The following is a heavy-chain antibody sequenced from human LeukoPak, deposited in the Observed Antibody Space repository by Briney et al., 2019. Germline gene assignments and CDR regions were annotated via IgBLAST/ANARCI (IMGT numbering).Heavy chain of an antibody. CDR3: ARDNYDSSTPYYFDY. CDR1: GFTFSSYE. D-gene: IGHD3-22*01. CDR2: ISSSGSTI. V-gene: IGHV3-48*03. Sequence: GGSLRLSCAASGFTFSSYEMNWVRQAPGKGLEWVSYISSSGSTIYNADSLKGRFPISRDNAKNSLYLQMNSLRAEDTAVYYCARDNYDSSTPYYFDYWGQGTLVTVSS. J-gene: IGHJ4*02.